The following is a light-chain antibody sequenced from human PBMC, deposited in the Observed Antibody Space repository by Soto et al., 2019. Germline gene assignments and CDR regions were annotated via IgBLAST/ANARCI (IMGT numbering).Light chain of an antibody. J-gene: IGKJ2*01. CDR1: QSISSNF. V-gene: IGKV3-20*01. CDR3: QQFGISPRT. CDR2: GSS. Sequence: EIVLTQSPGTLSLFPGERATLSCRASQSISSNFVGWYQQKPGQAPRLLIYGSSTRATGIPDRFSGSGSGTDFTLTITRLEPEDFAEYYCQQFGISPRTFGQGTKLE.